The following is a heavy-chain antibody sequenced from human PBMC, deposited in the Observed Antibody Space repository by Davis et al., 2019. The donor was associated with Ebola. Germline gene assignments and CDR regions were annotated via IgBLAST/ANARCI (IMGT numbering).Heavy chain of an antibody. V-gene: IGHV5-51*01. J-gene: IGHJ3*02. CDR2: IYPGDSDT. CDR3: ARLRDYYDSRSYAFDI. Sequence: KVSCKGSGYSFTSYWIGWVRQMLGKGLEWMGIIYPGDSDTRYSPSFQGQVTISADKSISTAYLQWSSLKASDTAMYYCARLRDYYDSRSYAFDIWGQGTMVTVSS. CDR1: GYSFTSYW. D-gene: IGHD3-22*01.